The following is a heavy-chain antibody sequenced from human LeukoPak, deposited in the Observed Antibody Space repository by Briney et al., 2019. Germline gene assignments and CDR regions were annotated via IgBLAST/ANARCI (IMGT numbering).Heavy chain of an antibody. V-gene: IGHV3-48*04. Sequence: GGSLRLSCAASGFTFSAYSMNWVRQAPGKGLEWVSYISGISTTIYYADSVKGRFTISRDNAKNSLYLQMNSLRAEDTAVYYCARDYYDSSGYLIPAFDIWGQGTMVTVSS. J-gene: IGHJ3*02. CDR1: GFTFSAYS. CDR3: ARDYYDSSGYLIPAFDI. D-gene: IGHD3-22*01. CDR2: ISGISTTI.